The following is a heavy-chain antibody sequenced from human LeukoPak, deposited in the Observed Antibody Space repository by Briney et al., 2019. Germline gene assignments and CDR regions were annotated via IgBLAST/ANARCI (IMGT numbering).Heavy chain of an antibody. CDR3: ARLFEVVDAFDI. CDR2: IYYSWSP. D-gene: IGHD2-21*01. J-gene: IGHJ3*02. V-gene: IGHV4-61*08. CDR1: GGSISRGGYY. Sequence: SETLSLTCTASGGSISRGGYYWSWIRQRPRKGLEWIGFIYYSWSPNYNPSLNSRVTISVDASKNQFSLKLSSVTAADTAVYYCARLFEVVDAFDIWGQGTMVTVSS.